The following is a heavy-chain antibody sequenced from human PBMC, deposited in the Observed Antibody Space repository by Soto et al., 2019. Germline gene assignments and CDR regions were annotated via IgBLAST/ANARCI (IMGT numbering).Heavy chain of an antibody. CDR1: GYSFTSYW. Sequence: GESLKISCKGSGYSFTSYWISWVRQLPGKGLEWMGRIDPSDSYTNYSPSFQGHVTISADKSISTAYLQWSSLKASDTAMYYCARHPAPRAHADYWGQGTLVTLSS. J-gene: IGHJ4*02. CDR2: IDPSDSYT. CDR3: ARHPAPRAHADY. V-gene: IGHV5-10-1*01.